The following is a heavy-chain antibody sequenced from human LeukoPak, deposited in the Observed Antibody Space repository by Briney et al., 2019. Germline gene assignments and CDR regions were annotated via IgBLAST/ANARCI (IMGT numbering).Heavy chain of an antibody. CDR1: GGTFSGYY. CDR3: ARGWAYYYGMDV. J-gene: IGHJ6*02. V-gene: IGHV4-34*01. Sequence: SETLSLTCAVYGGTFSGYYWSWIRQPPGKGLEWFGEINHSGSTNYNPSLKSRVTISVDTSKNQFSLKLSSVTAADTAVYYCARGWAYYYGMDVWGQGTTVTVSS. D-gene: IGHD7-27*01. CDR2: INHSGST.